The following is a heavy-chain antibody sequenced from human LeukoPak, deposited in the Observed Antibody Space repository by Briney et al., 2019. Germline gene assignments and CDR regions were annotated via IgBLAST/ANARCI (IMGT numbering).Heavy chain of an antibody. J-gene: IGHJ4*02. D-gene: IGHD3-10*01. V-gene: IGHV3-21*01. CDR3: AREGPRSLWFGELSV. CDR2: ISSSSSYI. CDR1: GFTFSSYS. Sequence: PGGSLRLSCAASGFTFSSYSMNWVRQAPGKGLEWVSSISSSSSYIYYADSVKGRFTISRDNAKNSLYLQMNSLRAEDTAVYYCAREGPRSLWFGELSVWGQGTLVTVSS.